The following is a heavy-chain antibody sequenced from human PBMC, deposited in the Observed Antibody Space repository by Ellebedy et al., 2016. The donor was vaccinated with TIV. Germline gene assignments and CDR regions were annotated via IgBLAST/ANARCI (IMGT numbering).Heavy chain of an antibody. CDR1: GFIFSNYD. V-gene: IGHV3-13*01. J-gene: IGHJ2*01. CDR2: FGIGGDA. D-gene: IGHD3-16*01. Sequence: GESLKISCDASGFIFSNYDMHWVRQVAGKGLEWVSGFGIGGDAYFRASVRGRFTISREDAKSSLFLQMNSLTVGDTAVYYCKRGARGGENWHIDLWGRGTLVAVSS. CDR3: KRGARGGENWHIDL.